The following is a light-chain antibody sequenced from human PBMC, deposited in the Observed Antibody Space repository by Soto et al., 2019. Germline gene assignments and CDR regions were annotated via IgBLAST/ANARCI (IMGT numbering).Light chain of an antibody. CDR2: RNN. Sequence: QSVLTQSPAASETPGQRVTISCSGSSSNVGSNYVYWYQQLPGTAPKLLIYRNNQRPSGVPDRFSGSKSGTSASLAISGRRSEDEADSYCAAWDDSLSGAVFGTGTQVTVL. J-gene: IGLJ1*01. V-gene: IGLV1-47*01. CDR1: SSNVGSNY. CDR3: AAWDDSLSGAV.